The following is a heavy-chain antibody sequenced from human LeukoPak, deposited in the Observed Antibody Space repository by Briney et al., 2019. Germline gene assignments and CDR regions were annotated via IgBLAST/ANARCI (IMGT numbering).Heavy chain of an antibody. D-gene: IGHD5-18*01. CDR3: ARVAMGRGWDSPNDY. CDR2: ISSSGSTI. Sequence: GGSLRLSCAASGFTFSNFEMNWVRQAPGKGLEWVSYISSSGSTIHYADSVKGRFTISRDNAKNSLYLQMNSLRVEDTAVYYCARVAMGRGWDSPNDYWGQGTLVTVSS. J-gene: IGHJ4*02. V-gene: IGHV3-48*03. CDR1: GFTFSNFE.